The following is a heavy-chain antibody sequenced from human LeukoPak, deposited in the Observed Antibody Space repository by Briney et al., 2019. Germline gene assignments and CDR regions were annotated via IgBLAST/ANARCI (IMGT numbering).Heavy chain of an antibody. Sequence: GGSLILSCAASGFTFSCYVMHWVRQAPGKGLERVAFIRYDGSNKYYADSEKGRFTTSRDSSKNTLYLQMNSLRAEETAVYYCAKAPRRYYDFWSGYPNWFDPWGQGTLVTVSS. D-gene: IGHD3-3*01. V-gene: IGHV3-30*02. CDR3: AKAPRRYYDFWSGYPNWFDP. J-gene: IGHJ5*02. CDR2: IRYDGSNK. CDR1: GFTFSCYV.